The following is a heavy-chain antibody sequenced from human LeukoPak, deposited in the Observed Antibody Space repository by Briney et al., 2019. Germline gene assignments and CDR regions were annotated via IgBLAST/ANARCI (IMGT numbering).Heavy chain of an antibody. V-gene: IGHV4-34*01. CDR3: AGNIVVVPAAPRVGIDY. J-gene: IGHJ4*02. CDR1: GGSFSGYY. D-gene: IGHD2-2*01. Sequence: SETLSLTCAVYGGSFSGYYWSWIRQPPGKGLEWIGEINHSGSTNYNPSLESRVTISVDTSKNQFSLKLSSVTAADTAVYYCAGNIVVVPAAPRVGIDYWGQGTLVTVSS. CDR2: INHSGST.